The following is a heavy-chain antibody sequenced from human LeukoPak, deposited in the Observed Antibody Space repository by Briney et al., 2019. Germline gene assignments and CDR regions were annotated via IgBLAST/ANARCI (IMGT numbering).Heavy chain of an antibody. V-gene: IGHV1-8*01. CDR3: ARGWASGSYRKSGFDY. D-gene: IGHD3-10*01. CDR1: GDTFTSYD. Sequence: ASVKVSCKASGDTFTSYDINWVRQATGQGLEWMGWMNPNSGNTGYAQKFQGRVTMTRNTSISTAYMELSSLRSEDTAVYYCARGWASGSYRKSGFDYWGQGTLVTVSS. J-gene: IGHJ4*02. CDR2: MNPNSGNT.